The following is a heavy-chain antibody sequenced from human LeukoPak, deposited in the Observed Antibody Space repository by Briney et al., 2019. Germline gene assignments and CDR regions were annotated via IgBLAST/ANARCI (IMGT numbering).Heavy chain of an antibody. CDR1: GFTFSSYW. D-gene: IGHD3-10*01. V-gene: IGHV3-7*03. CDR3: ARVRKRWWFGESEYYFDY. CDR2: INQDGSEK. J-gene: IGHJ4*02. Sequence: GGSLRLSCAASGFTFSSYWMSWVRQAPGKGLEWVANINQDGSEKYYADSVKGRFTISRDNAKNSLYLQMNSLRAEDTAVYYCARVRKRWWFGESEYYFDYWGQGTLVTVSS.